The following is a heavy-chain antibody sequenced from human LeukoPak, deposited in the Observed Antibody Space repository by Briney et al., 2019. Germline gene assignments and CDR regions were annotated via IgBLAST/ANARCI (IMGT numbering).Heavy chain of an antibody. J-gene: IGHJ4*02. D-gene: IGHD1-26*01. CDR3: ATPRGSGSYLAFDY. CDR1: GFTFSSYW. Sequence: PGGSLRLSCAASGFTFSSYWMHWVRQAPGKGLVWVSRINSDGSSTSYADSVKGRFTISRDNAKNTLHLQMNSLRAEDTGVYYCATPRGSGSYLAFDYWGQGTLVTVSS. V-gene: IGHV3-74*01. CDR2: INSDGSST.